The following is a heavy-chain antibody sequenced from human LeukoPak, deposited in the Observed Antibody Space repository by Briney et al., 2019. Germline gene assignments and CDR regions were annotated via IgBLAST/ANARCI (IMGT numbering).Heavy chain of an antibody. Sequence: GGSLRLSCAASGFTFSSYDMHWVRQATGKGLEWVSAIGTAGDTYYPGSVKGRFTISRENARNSLYLQMNGLRAGDTAVYYCARAVPMARGVNYYDYWGQGTLVTVSS. CDR1: GFTFSSYD. CDR3: ARAVPMARGVNYYDY. D-gene: IGHD3-10*01. V-gene: IGHV3-13*01. J-gene: IGHJ4*02. CDR2: IGTAGDT.